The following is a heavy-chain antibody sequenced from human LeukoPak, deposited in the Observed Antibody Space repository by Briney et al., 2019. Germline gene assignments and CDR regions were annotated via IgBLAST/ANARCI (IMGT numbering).Heavy chain of an antibody. CDR2: IRYDGSNK. V-gene: IGHV3-30*02. D-gene: IGHD4-17*01. CDR1: GFTFSSYG. CDR3: ARGPNYGDSFPNWYFDL. Sequence: PGGSLRLSCAASGFTFSSYGMSWVRQAPGKGLEWVAFIRYDGSNKYYADSVKGRFTFSRDNSKNTLYLQMNSLRAEDTAVYYCARGPNYGDSFPNWYFDLWGRGTLVTVSS. J-gene: IGHJ2*01.